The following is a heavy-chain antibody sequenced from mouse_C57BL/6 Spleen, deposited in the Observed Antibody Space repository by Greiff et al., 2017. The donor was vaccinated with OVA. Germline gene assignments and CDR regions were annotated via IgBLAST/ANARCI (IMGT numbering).Heavy chain of an antibody. CDR2: INPNYGTT. D-gene: IGHD3-2*02. J-gene: IGHJ3*01. Sequence: EVQLQQSGPELVKPGASVQISCQASGYSFTDYNMNWVKPSNGKSLEWIGVINPNYGTTRYNQKFKGKATLPVDQSSSTAYMQLNSLTSEDSAVYYCARGGTAQATAWFAYWGQGTLVTVSA. V-gene: IGHV1-39*01. CDR3: ARGGTAQATAWFAY. CDR1: GYSFTDYN.